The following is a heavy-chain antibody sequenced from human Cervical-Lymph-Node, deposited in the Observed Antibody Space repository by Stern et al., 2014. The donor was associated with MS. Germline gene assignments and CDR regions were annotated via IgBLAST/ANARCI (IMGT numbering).Heavy chain of an antibody. CDR3: ARDSGPLCQQLHFFDY. V-gene: IGHV1-18*01. Sequence: VQLVESGPEVKKPGDSVKVSCKSSGYTFTSYGINLVRQAPGQGPEWIGWISTFTGYTNYAQNLQGRVTMTTDTSTSTAYMELRSLRFDDTALYYCARDSGPLCQQLHFFDYWGQGTLVTVSS. D-gene: IGHD6-13*01. CDR1: GYTFTSYG. CDR2: ISTFTGYT. J-gene: IGHJ4*02.